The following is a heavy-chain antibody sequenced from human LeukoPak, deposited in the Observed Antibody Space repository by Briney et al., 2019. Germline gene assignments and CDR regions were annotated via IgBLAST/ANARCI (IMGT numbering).Heavy chain of an antibody. V-gene: IGHV3-7*03. CDR1: GFTFSNYA. Sequence: GGSLRLSCAASGFTFSNYAMTWVRQAPGKGLEWVANIKQDGSEKYYVDSVKGRFTISRDNAKNSLYLQMNSLRAEDTAVYYCAGEMGASVFDYWGQGTLVTVSS. CDR3: AGEMGASVFDY. CDR2: IKQDGSEK. D-gene: IGHD1-26*01. J-gene: IGHJ4*02.